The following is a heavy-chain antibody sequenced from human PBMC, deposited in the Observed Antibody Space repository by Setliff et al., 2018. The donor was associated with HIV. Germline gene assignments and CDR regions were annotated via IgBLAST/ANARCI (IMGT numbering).Heavy chain of an antibody. CDR2: TFDNGNT. CDR3: ARHRDGGTYPLDY. D-gene: IGHD1-26*01. CDR1: GASITSHN. Sequence: SETLSLTCSVSGASITSHNWNWLRQTPGKGLEWIAYTFDNGNTHYNPSLKSRVTISLNTSKNRFSLQLTSVTAADTAVYYCARHRDGGTYPLDYWGQGTLVTVSS. V-gene: IGHV4-59*08. J-gene: IGHJ4*02.